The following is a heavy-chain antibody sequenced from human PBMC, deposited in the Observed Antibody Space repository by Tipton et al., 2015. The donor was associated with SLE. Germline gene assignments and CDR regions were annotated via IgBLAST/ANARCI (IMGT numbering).Heavy chain of an antibody. J-gene: IGHJ5*02. CDR2: ISYDGSNK. V-gene: IGHV3-30*14. CDR1: GFTFSGYP. Sequence: RSLRLSCAASGFTFSGYPMHWVRQAPGKGLEWVTFISYDGSNKYYADSVKGRFTISRENSKNTVYLQMNSLRAEDTAVYYCASLAGHLWGQGTLVIVSS. CDR3: ASLAGHL.